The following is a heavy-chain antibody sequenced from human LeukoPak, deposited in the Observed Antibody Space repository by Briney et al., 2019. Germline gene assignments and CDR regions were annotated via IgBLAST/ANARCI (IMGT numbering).Heavy chain of an antibody. CDR2: VSSNVNKM. J-gene: IGHJ5*02. D-gene: IGHD3-9*01. Sequence: PGESLRLSCAASGFTFSSHTMNWVRQAPGKGLEWVACVSSNVNKMYYAESVRGRFTISRDDAKNTLYLQMNSLRAEDTALYYCAREAPANGERYSVSWGQGTLVTVSS. V-gene: IGHV3-21*06. CDR3: AREAPANGERYSVS. CDR1: GFTFSSHT.